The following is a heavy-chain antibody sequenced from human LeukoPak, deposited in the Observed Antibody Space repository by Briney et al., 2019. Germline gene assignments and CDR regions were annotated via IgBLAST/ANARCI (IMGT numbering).Heavy chain of an antibody. V-gene: IGHV3-30*18. Sequence: PGRSLRLSCAASGFTFSSYGMHWVRQAPGKGLEWVAVISYDGSNKYYADPVKGRFTISRDNSKNTLYLQMNSLRAEDTAVYYCAKDRDEWLTSWGMDVWGQGTTVTVSS. D-gene: IGHD3-3*01. J-gene: IGHJ6*02. CDR1: GFTFSSYG. CDR3: AKDRDEWLTSWGMDV. CDR2: ISYDGSNK.